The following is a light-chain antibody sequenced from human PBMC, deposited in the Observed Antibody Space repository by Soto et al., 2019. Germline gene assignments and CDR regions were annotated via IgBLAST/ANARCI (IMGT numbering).Light chain of an antibody. V-gene: IGKV4-1*01. J-gene: IGKJ2*01. Sequence: DIVMTQSPDSLAVSLGERATINCKSSQTVLYNSNNKTYLAWYQPKPGQPPKRLLSWASTRESAVPDRCRGSGSGTDFTRTIRSLQAEDVALYECQQYHGSPPNTCGRGTKLEIK. CDR2: WAS. CDR3: QQYHGSPPNT. CDR1: QTVLYNSNNKTY.